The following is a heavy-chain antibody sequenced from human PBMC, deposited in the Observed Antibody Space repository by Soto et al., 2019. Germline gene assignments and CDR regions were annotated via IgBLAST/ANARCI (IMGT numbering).Heavy chain of an antibody. CDR2: IYYSGST. CDR1: GGSISSGDYY. J-gene: IGHJ6*02. D-gene: IGHD4-4*01. CDR3: ARDSVTRFYYYGMDV. Sequence: SETLSLTCTVSGGSISSGDYYWSWIRQPPGKGLEWIGYIYYSGSTYYNPSLKSRVTISVDTSKNQFSLKLSSVTAADTAVYYCARDSVTRFYYYGMDVWGQGTKVTVS. V-gene: IGHV4-30-4*01.